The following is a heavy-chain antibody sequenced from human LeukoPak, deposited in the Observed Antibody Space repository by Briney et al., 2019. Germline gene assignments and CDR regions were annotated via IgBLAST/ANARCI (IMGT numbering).Heavy chain of an antibody. CDR2: INHSGST. Sequence: SETLSLTCAVYGGSFSGYYWSWIRQPPGKGLEWIGEINHSGSTNYNPSLKSRVTISVDTPKNQFSLKLSSVTAADTAVYYCARVGRHYDSSGYYFLDYWGQGTLVTVSS. CDR1: GGSFSGYY. CDR3: ARVGRHYDSSGYYFLDY. D-gene: IGHD3-22*01. J-gene: IGHJ4*02. V-gene: IGHV4-34*01.